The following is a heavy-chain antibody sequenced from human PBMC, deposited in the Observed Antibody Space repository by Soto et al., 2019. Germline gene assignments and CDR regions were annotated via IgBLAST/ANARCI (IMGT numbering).Heavy chain of an antibody. D-gene: IGHD6-19*01. CDR2: ISYDGSNK. Sequence: QVQLVESGGGVVQPGRSLRLSCAASGFTFSSYGMHWVRQAPGKGLEWVAVISYDGSNKYYADSVKGRFTISRDNSKNTLYLQINSLRAEDTAVYYCAKATYSSGWYFDYWGQGTLVTVSS. V-gene: IGHV3-30*18. CDR1: GFTFSSYG. CDR3: AKATYSSGWYFDY. J-gene: IGHJ4*02.